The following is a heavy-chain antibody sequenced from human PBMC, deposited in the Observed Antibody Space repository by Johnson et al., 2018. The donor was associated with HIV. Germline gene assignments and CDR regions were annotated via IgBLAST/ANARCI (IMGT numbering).Heavy chain of an antibody. V-gene: IGHV3-30*03. CDR2: ISYDGSNK. CDR1: GFTFSSYD. D-gene: IGHD2-15*01. J-gene: IGHJ3*02. CDR3: ARDRSRQLLLTSDAFDI. Sequence: QVQLVESGGGVVQPGRSLRLSCAASGFTFSSYDMHWVRQAPGKGLEWVALISYDGSNKYHADSVKGRFTISRDHSKNTLYLQMNSLRPEDTAAYYCARDRSRQLLLTSDAFDIWGQGTMVTVSS.